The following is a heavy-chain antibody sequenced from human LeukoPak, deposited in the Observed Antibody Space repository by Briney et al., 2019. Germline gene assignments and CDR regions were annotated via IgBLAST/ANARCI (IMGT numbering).Heavy chain of an antibody. CDR1: GFTFSRYW. CDR2: IKEDGSDK. J-gene: IGHJ5*02. V-gene: IGHV3-7*01. Sequence: GGSLRLSCAASGFTFSRYWMSWVRQAPGKGLEWVANIKEDGSDKYYVDSVKGRFTISRDNAKNSLYLQMNSLRVEDTAVYYCARDLGRGFDPRGQGTLVTVSS. CDR3: ARDLGRGFDP. D-gene: IGHD1-14*01.